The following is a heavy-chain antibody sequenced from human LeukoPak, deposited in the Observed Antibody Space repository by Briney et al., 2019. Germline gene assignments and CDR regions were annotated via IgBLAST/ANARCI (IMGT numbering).Heavy chain of an antibody. CDR1: GGTFSSYA. V-gene: IGHV1-69*04. CDR3: ARITSAPHHDYGDYVS. Sequence: GASVKVSCKASGGTFSSYAISWVRQAPGQGLEWMGRIIPILGIANYAQKFQGRVTITADKSTSTAYMELSSLRSEDTAVYYCARITSAPHHDYGDYVSWGQGTLVTVSS. D-gene: IGHD4-17*01. J-gene: IGHJ5*02. CDR2: IIPILGIA.